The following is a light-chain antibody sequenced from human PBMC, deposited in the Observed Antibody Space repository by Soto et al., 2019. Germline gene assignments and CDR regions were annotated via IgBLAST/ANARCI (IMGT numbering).Light chain of an antibody. CDR1: QSISGT. V-gene: IGKV3-15*01. Sequence: EIVMTQSPATLSVSPGGRATLSCRASQSISGTLAWYQQKPGQAPRLLIYGASTRATGIPARFSGSGSGTEFTLTISSLQSEEFAVYYCQQYNKWPWITFGQVTRLEIK. CDR2: GAS. CDR3: QQYNKWPWIT. J-gene: IGKJ5*01.